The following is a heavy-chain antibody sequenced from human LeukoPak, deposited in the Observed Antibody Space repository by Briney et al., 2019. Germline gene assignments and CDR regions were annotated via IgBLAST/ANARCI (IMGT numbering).Heavy chain of an antibody. J-gene: IGHJ4*02. CDR3: ARDNREEQWLLFDY. Sequence: SETLSLTCSVSGGSINSDSSSSYFWAWIRQPPGRGMEWIGSIYYTGSTYYNPSLKSRVTMFVDTSNNQFSLKLTSVTAADTAVYYCARDNREEQWLLFDYWGQGTLVTVSS. CDR2: IYYTGST. CDR1: GGSINSDSSSSYF. V-gene: IGHV4-39*02. D-gene: IGHD6-19*01.